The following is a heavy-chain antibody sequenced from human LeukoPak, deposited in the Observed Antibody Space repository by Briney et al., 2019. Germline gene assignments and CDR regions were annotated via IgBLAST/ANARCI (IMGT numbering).Heavy chain of an antibody. J-gene: IGHJ4*02. CDR1: GGTFSSYA. D-gene: IGHD2-15*01. CDR2: IIPIFGTA. V-gene: IGHV1-69*05. Sequence: GASVKVSCKASGGTFSSYAISWVRQAPGQGLEWMGGIIPIFGTANYAQKFQGRVTITTDESTSTAYMELSSLRSEDTAVYYCARDKGYCSDGSCYWFDYWGQGTLVTVSS. CDR3: ARDKGYCSDGSCYWFDY.